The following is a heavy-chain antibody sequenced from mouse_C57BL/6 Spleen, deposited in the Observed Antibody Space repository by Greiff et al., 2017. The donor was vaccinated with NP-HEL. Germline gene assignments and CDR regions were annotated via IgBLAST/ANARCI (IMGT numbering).Heavy chain of an antibody. J-gene: IGHJ4*01. CDR3: ARKGYDGGYYAMDY. V-gene: IGHV1-4*01. D-gene: IGHD2-3*01. CDR1: GYTFTSYT. Sequence: VQLQQSGAELARPGASVKMSCKASGYTFTSYTMHWVKQRPGQGLEWIGYINPSSGYTKYNQKFKDKATLTADKSSSTAYMQLTSLTSEDSAVYYCARKGYDGGYYAMDYWGQGTSVTVSS. CDR2: INPSSGYT.